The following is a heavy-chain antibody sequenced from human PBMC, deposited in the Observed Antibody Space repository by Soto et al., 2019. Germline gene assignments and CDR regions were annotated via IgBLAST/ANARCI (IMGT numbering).Heavy chain of an antibody. Sequence: SETLSLTCTVSGGSISSYYWSWIRQPPGKGLEWIGYIYYSGSTNYNPSLKSRVTISVDTSKNQFSLKLSSVTAADTAVYYCARSEYCGGDCPPTHFDYWGQGTLVTVSS. J-gene: IGHJ4*02. CDR2: IYYSGST. D-gene: IGHD2-21*01. CDR1: GGSISSYY. V-gene: IGHV4-59*08. CDR3: ARSEYCGGDCPPTHFDY.